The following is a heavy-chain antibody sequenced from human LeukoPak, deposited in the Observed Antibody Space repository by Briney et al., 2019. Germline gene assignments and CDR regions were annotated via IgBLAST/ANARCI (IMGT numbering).Heavy chain of an antibody. J-gene: IGHJ3*02. CDR2: ISGSSGII. D-gene: IGHD1-26*01. Sequence: PGGSLRLSCAASGFTFNTYTMNWVRQAPGKGLEWVSYISGSSGIIDYADSVRGRFTISRDNAKNSLYLQMNSLRAEDTAVYYCARESGSYHDAFDIWGQGTMVTVSS. V-gene: IGHV3-48*01. CDR1: GFTFNTYT. CDR3: ARESGSYHDAFDI.